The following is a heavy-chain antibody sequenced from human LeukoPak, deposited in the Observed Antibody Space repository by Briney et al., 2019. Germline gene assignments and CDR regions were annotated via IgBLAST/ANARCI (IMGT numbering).Heavy chain of an antibody. J-gene: IGHJ5*02. CDR3: AKDESISEAADWFDP. D-gene: IGHD6-19*01. CDR2: ISYDGSNK. V-gene: IGHV3-30*18. Sequence: GGSLRLSCAASGFTFSSYGMRWVRQAPGKGLEWVAVISYDGSNKYYADSVKGRFTISRDNSKNTLYLQMNSLRVEDTAVYYCAKDESISEAADWFDPGGQGILVTVSS. CDR1: GFTFSSYG.